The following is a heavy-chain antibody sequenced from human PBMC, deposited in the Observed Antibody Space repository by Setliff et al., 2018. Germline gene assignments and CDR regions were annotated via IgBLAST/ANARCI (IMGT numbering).Heavy chain of an antibody. CDR2: ISSDGSTV. CDR1: GFTFSTYE. J-gene: IGHJ4*02. Sequence: GGSLRLSCAASGFTFSTYEMNWVRQAPGKGLEWVSYISSDGSTVFYADSVKSRFTISRDNAKNSLYLQMNSLRAEDTAVYYCARDFGSHFFDYWGQGTLVTVSS. CDR3: ARDFGSHFFDY. D-gene: IGHD3-16*01. V-gene: IGHV3-48*03.